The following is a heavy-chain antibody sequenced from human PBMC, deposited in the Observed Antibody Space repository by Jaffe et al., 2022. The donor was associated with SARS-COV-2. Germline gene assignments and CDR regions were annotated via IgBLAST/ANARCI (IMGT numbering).Heavy chain of an antibody. CDR2: ISYDGSNK. CDR1: GFTFSSYA. D-gene: IGHD2-15*01. Sequence: QVQLVESGGGVVQPGRSLRLSCAASGFTFSSYAMHWVRQAPGKGLEWVAVISYDGSNKYYADSVKGRFTISRDNSKNTLYLQMNSLRAEDTAVYYCARVTVNQDIVVARYYYYYGMDVWGQGTTVTVSS. CDR3: ARVTVNQDIVVARYYYYYGMDV. V-gene: IGHV3-30-3*01. J-gene: IGHJ6*02.